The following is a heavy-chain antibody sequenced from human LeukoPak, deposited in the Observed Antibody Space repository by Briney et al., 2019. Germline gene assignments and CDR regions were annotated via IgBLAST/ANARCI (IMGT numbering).Heavy chain of an antibody. CDR1: GGSISSHY. CDR3: ATIKRGSIYGYFDF. Sequence: SETLSLTCTVSGGSISSHYWSWIRQPPGKGLEWIAYLLDSVNTKDNPSLQSRLTLSTDTSKNQFSLRLSSVTAADTAVYYCATIKRGSIYGYFDFWGQGIKVTVSS. V-gene: IGHV4-59*11. J-gene: IGHJ4*02. D-gene: IGHD5-18*01. CDR2: LLDSVNT.